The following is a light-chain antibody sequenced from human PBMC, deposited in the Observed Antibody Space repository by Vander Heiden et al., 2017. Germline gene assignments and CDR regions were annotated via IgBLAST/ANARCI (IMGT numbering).Light chain of an antibody. CDR3: QQHESLPT. V-gene: IGKV1-33*01. J-gene: IGKJ2*01. Sequence: RVTITCQASQYIGKYLSWYQQKPGKAPNLLIYAASNLEVGVPSRFSASGSGTEFILTSNRLQPEDIAVYYCQQHESLPTFGQGTKVEIK. CDR1: QYIGKY. CDR2: AAS.